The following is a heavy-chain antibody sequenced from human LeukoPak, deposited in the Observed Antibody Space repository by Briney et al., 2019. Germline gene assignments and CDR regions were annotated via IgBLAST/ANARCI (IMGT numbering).Heavy chain of an antibody. CDR2: IRSDGRST. V-gene: IGHV3-74*01. CDR1: GFMFNNYW. Sequence: GGSLRLSCAASGFMFNNYWMHWVRRAPGKGLEWVSRIRSDGRSTSYADSVKGRFTISRDNAKSMLYLQMNTVRAEDPALYYCARVISDLLDFDFDYWGQGTLVTVSS. CDR3: ARVISDLLDFDFDY. D-gene: IGHD3-16*01. J-gene: IGHJ4*02.